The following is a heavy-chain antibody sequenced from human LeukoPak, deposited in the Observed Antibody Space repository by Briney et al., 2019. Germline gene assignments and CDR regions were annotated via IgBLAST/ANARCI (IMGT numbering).Heavy chain of an antibody. CDR1: GFTFSSYE. CDR3: ARVPLAVVDTAMVGDY. J-gene: IGHJ4*02. Sequence: GGSLRLSCAASGFTFSSYEMNWVRQAPGKGLEWVSYISSSGSTIYYADSVKGRFTISRDNAKNSLYLQMNSLRAEDTAVYYCARVPLAVVDTAMVGDYWGQGTLVTVPS. D-gene: IGHD5-18*01. V-gene: IGHV3-48*03. CDR2: ISSSGSTI.